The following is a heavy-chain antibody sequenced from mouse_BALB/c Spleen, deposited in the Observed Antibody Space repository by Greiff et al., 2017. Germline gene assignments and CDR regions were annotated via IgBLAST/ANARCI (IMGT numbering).Heavy chain of an antibody. J-gene: IGHJ4*01. D-gene: IGHD1-1*01. Sequence: EVKVVESGGGLVQPGGSLKLSCAASGFTFSSYTMSWVRQTPEKRLEWVAYISNGGGSTYYPDTVKGRFTSSRDNAKNTLYLQMSSLKSEDTAMDYCARHYYGSSYVGIMYYWGQGTSVTVSS. CDR1: GFTFSSYT. CDR2: ISNGGGST. V-gene: IGHV5-12-2*01. CDR3: ARHYYGSSYVGIMYY.